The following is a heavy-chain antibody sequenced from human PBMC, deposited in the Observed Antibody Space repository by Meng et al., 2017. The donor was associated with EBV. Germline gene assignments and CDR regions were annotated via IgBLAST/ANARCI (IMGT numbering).Heavy chain of an antibody. CDR1: ADNFNNVD. CDR3: VRDLWLRIGECV. J-gene: IGHJ4*02. D-gene: IGHD5-12*01. Sequence: VEEGAVGKQTRSAVHVSCKSSADNFNNVDNSWVRQAPGQGLVWWMDIIPVFGIANYAESLQGRVTISADTSTRTAYMDLSSLRSDDTAVYYCVRDLWLRIGECVWGQGTLVTVSS. CDR2: IIPVFGIA. V-gene: IGHV1-69*17.